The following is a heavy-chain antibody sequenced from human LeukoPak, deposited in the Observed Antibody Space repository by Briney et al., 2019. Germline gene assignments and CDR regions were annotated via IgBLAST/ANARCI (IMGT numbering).Heavy chain of an antibody. Sequence: GESLRLSCAASGFTFSSYWLTWVRQAPGKGLEWVANIKQDGSEKYYVDSVKGRFTISRDNAKNSLYLQMNSLRAEDTAVYYCAAHVGNAGDSGYWGQGTLVAVSS. CDR2: IKQDGSEK. J-gene: IGHJ4*02. V-gene: IGHV3-7*01. CDR3: AAHVGNAGDSGY. D-gene: IGHD4-23*01. CDR1: GFTFSSYW.